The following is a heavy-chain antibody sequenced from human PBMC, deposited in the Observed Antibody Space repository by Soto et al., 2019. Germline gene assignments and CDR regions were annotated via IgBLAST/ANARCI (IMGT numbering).Heavy chain of an antibody. CDR2: IIPILGIA. CDR1: GGTFSSYT. D-gene: IGHD3-10*01. Sequence: ASVKVSCKASGGTFSSYTISWVRQAPGQGLEWMGRIIPILGIANYAQKFQGRVTITADKPTSTAYMELSSLRSEDTAVYYCARGSEYGSGSVGAFDIWGQGTMVTVSS. V-gene: IGHV1-69*02. J-gene: IGHJ3*02. CDR3: ARGSEYGSGSVGAFDI.